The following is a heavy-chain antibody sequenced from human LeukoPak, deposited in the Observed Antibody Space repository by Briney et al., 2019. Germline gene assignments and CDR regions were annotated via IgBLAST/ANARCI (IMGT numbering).Heavy chain of an antibody. CDR1: GFTFSSYG. V-gene: IGHV3-30*02. Sequence: GGSLRLSCAASGFTFSSYGMHWVRQAPGKGLEWVAFIRYDGSNKYYADSVKGRFTISRDNSKNTLYLQMNSLRAEDTAVYYCAKDYSSGYYYPYYFDYWGQGTLVTVSS. CDR3: AKDYSSGYYYPYYFDY. CDR2: IRYDGSNK. D-gene: IGHD3-22*01. J-gene: IGHJ4*02.